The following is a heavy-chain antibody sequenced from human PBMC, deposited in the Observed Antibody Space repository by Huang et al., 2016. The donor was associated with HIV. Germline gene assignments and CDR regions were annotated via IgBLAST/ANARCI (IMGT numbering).Heavy chain of an antibody. Sequence: ESGPGLVKPSQTLSLTCTVSGGSITGGSYYWSWIRQPAGKGLEWIGHIYSSGSTSQNPSLNSRVSISFDTSKNQVSQRLGSVTAADTAVYYCARGRSGTSYYKYMDVWGKGTTVTVS. V-gene: IGHV4-61*09. CDR2: IYSSGST. D-gene: IGHD1-26*01. CDR1: GGSITGGSYY. CDR3: ARGRSGTSYYKYMDV. J-gene: IGHJ6*03.